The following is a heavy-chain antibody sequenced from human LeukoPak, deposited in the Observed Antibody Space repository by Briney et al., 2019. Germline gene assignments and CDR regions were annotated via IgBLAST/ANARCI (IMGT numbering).Heavy chain of an antibody. CDR2: MYSDGAS. Sequence: GGSLRLSCVASGFTLSNKYVSWIRQAPGKGLEWISVMYSDGASYYASSVKGRFTISRDNSKNTLSLQMNNLGDEDSAMYYCARGLRWCSSTDCSDFFDSWGQGTLVTVSS. D-gene: IGHD2-2*01. CDR3: ARGLRWCSSTDCSDFFDS. V-gene: IGHV3-66*01. CDR1: GFTLSNKY. J-gene: IGHJ4*02.